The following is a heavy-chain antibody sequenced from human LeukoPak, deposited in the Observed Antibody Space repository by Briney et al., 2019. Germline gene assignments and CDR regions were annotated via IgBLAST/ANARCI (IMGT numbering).Heavy chain of an antibody. V-gene: IGHV3-48*04. CDR1: GFTFSNYT. D-gene: IGHD4-11*01. J-gene: IGHJ4*02. CDR3: ARDMTTLGY. Sequence: PGGSLRLSCAASGFTFSNYTMNWVRQAPGKGLEWVSYISSRSSTIYYTDSVKGRFTISRDNAKNSLYLQMNSLRAEDTAVYYCARDMTTLGYWGQGTLVTVSS. CDR2: ISSRSSTI.